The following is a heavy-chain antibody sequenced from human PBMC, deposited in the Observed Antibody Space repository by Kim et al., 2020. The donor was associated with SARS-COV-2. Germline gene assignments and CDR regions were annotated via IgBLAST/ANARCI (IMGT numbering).Heavy chain of an antibody. J-gene: IGHJ4*02. CDR3: AKEPGSRPFDS. CDR2: ISPSGDFT. V-gene: IGHV1-46*01. D-gene: IGHD6-6*01. Sequence: ASVKVSCKASGYTFTSYYVHWVRQAPGQGLEWMGIISPSGDFTTYAQRFQGRVTVTRDTSTSTVYMQLSSLRSEDTAVYYCAKEPGSRPFDSWGQGTLVTVSS. CDR1: GYTFTSYY.